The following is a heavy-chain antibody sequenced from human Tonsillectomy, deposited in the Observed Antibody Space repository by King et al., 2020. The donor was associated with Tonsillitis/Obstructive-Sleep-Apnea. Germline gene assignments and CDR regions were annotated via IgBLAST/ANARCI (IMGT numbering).Heavy chain of an antibody. CDR1: GFTFDDYA. V-gene: IGHV3-43*02. D-gene: IGHD3-3*01. J-gene: IGHJ6*03. CDR3: AKSTHLYDFWSGYPIYYYYYMDV. CDR2: ISGDGGST. Sequence: VQLVESGGGVVQPGGSLRLSCAASGFTFDDYAMHWVRQAPGKGLEWVSLISGDGGSTYYADSVKGRFTISRDNSKNSLYLQMNSLRTEDTALYYCAKSTHLYDFWSGYPIYYYYYMDVWGKGTTVTVSS.